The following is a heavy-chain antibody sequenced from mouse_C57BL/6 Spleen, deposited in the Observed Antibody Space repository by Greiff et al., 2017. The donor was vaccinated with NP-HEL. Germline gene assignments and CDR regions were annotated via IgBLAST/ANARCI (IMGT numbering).Heavy chain of an antibody. CDR2: IYPGDGDT. D-gene: IGHD3-2*02. CDR1: GYAFSSSW. Sequence: VKLMESGPELVKPGASVKISCKASGYAFSSSWMNWVKQRPGKGLEWIGRIYPGDGDTNYNGKFKGKATLTADKSSSTAYMQLSSLTSEDSAVYFCARDSSGYGYWGQGTTLTVSS. J-gene: IGHJ2*01. CDR3: ARDSSGYGY. V-gene: IGHV1-82*01.